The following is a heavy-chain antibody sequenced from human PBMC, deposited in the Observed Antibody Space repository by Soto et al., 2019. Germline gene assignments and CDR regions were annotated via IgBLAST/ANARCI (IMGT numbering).Heavy chain of an antibody. J-gene: IGHJ6*03. V-gene: IGHV1-69*12. CDR1: GGTFSTSA. Sequence: QVQLVQSGAEVKKPGSSVKVSCKASGGTFSTSAISWVRQAPGQGLEWVGGIMPVFATPDYAQKFQGRVTITADXPXTXAXXELTSLRTDDTAVYSCARDNDLQLLGGNYHFVLVVWGIGTAITVSS. D-gene: IGHD4-4*01. CDR3: ARDNDLQLLGGNYHFVLVV. CDR2: IMPVFATP.